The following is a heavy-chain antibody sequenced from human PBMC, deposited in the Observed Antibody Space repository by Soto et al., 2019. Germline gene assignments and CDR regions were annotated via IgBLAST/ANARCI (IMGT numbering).Heavy chain of an antibody. CDR1: GYAFTTYG. J-gene: IGHJ4*02. CDR2: ISAHSGNT. V-gene: IGHV1-18*01. D-gene: IGHD1-1*01. Sequence: QVHLVQSGAEVKKPGAPVKVSCKGSGYAFTTYGITWVRQAPGQGLEWMGWISAHSGNTNYAQKLQGRVTVTRDTSTSTAYMELRSLRSVDTAVYYCARGRYGDYWGQGALVTVSS. CDR3: ARGRYGDY.